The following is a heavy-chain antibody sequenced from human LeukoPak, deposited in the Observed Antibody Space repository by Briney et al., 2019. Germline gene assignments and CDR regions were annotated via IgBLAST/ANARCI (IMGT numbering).Heavy chain of an antibody. J-gene: IGHJ3*02. CDR3: ARARGPSIAARRVGAFDI. D-gene: IGHD6-6*01. CDR1: GFTFTTYW. V-gene: IGHV4-34*01. Sequence: GSLRLSCAASGFTFTTYWMSWVRQPPGKGLEWIGEINHSGSTNYNPSLKSRVTISVDTSKNQFSLKLSSVTAADTAVYYCARARGPSIAARRVGAFDIWGQGTMVTVSS. CDR2: INHSGST.